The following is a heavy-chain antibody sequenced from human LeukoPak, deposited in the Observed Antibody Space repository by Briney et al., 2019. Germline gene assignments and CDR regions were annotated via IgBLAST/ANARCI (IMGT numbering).Heavy chain of an antibody. Sequence: PGGSLRLSCAASGFNLSSYAFNWVRQAPGGGLEWVSSISRGSIRIYYGDSVKGRFTISRDNAKNSLFLEMNSLRAEDTAVYYCARVPSFWSGYYADYWGRGTHVTVSS. CDR2: ISRGSIRI. D-gene: IGHD3-3*01. J-gene: IGHJ4*02. V-gene: IGHV3-21*01. CDR1: GFNLSSYA. CDR3: ARVPSFWSGYYADY.